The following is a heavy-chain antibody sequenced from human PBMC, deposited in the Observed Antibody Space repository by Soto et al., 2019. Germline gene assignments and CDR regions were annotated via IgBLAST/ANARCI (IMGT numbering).Heavy chain of an antibody. J-gene: IGHJ6*02. Sequence: PGGSLRLSCLASGFTFCDYAMTWVRHVPGRGLEGVASLDGAGGSTYYADSVRGRFTISRDNSQNTLSLQMKRLTVDDTAIYYCAAPRDEYGSGVSWFTYGMDIWGQGTTVTV. CDR2: LDGAGGST. CDR1: GFTFCDYA. CDR3: AAPRDEYGSGVSWFTYGMDI. V-gene: IGHV3-23*01. D-gene: IGHD3-10*01.